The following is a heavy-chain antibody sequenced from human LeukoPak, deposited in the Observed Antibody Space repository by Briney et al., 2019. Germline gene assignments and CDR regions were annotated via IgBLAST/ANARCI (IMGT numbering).Heavy chain of an antibody. J-gene: IGHJ4*02. CDR1: GFTFSNYA. CDR2: ISGSDGRT. D-gene: IGHD3-10*01. CDR3: AKDRVFRGAFFDY. Sequence: GGSLRLSCAASGFTFSNYAMNWVRPAPGKGLEWVSAISGSDGRTYYADSVKGRFTITRDNSKNTLYLQMNSLRAEDTAVFYCAKDRVFRGAFFDYWGQGTLVTVSS. V-gene: IGHV3-23*01.